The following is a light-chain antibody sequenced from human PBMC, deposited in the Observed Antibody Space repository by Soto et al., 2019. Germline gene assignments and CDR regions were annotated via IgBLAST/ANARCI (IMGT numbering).Light chain of an antibody. CDR3: CSSAGSRILSWV. V-gene: IGLV2-23*01. CDR2: EGT. CDR1: SSDVGGYDR. J-gene: IGLJ3*02. Sequence: QSALTQPASVSGSPGQSINISCTGTSSDVGGYDRVSWYQQHPGKAPKLLIYEGTKRPSGISKRLSGSKSGNTASLTISGLQAEDETDYYCCSSAGSRILSWVFGGGTQLTVL.